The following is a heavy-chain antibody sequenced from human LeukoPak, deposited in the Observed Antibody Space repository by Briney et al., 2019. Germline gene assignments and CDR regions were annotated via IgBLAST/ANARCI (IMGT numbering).Heavy chain of an antibody. V-gene: IGHV1-2*02. CDR3: ARRGYSYGYYYYHYMDV. J-gene: IGHJ6*03. CDR2: INPNSGGT. CDR1: GYTFTGYY. Sequence: ASVKVSCKASGYTFTGYYMHWVRQAPGQGLEWMGWINPNSGGTNYAQKFQGRVTMTRDTSISTAYMELSRLRSDDTAVYYCARRGYSYGYYYYHYMDVWGKGTTVTISS. D-gene: IGHD5-18*01.